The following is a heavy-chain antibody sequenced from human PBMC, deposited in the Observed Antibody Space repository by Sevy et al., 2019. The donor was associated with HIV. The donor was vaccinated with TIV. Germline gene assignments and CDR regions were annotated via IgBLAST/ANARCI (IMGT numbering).Heavy chain of an antibody. CDR1: VFTFSSYA. J-gene: IGHJ4*02. V-gene: IGHV3-23*01. Sequence: GGSLRLSCAASVFTFSSYAMSWDRQSPGGGLEWVSTISGSGGNTYYADSVKGRFTISRDNFKNTVELEMNSLRGDDTAVYYCAKAYGSGSPPFDWGQGTLVTVSS. CDR3: AKAYGSGSPPFD. D-gene: IGHD3-10*01. CDR2: ISGSGGNT.